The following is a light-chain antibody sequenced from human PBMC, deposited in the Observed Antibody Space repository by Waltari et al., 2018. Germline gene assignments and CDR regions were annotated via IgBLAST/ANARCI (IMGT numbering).Light chain of an antibody. CDR1: QSISNY. CDR2: AAS. J-gene: IGKJ1*01. V-gene: IGKV1-39*01. Sequence: DTQMTQSPSSLSAAVGDRVTITCRASQSISNYLNWYQQKPRKAPQLLIYAASSLQSGVPSMFSCSGARTDFTLTISSLQPEDFGTYYCQESYSSPTWTFGQGTKVEIK. CDR3: QESYSSPTWT.